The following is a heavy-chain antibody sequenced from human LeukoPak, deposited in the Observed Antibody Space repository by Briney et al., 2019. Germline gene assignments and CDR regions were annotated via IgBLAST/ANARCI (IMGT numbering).Heavy chain of an antibody. V-gene: IGHV4-59*01. J-gene: IGHJ4*02. CDR3: ATLSSGWGNFDY. CDR1: GGSISSYY. Sequence: PSETLSLTCTVSGGSISSYYWSWIRQPPGKGLEWIGYIYYSGSTNYNPSLKSRVTISVDTSKNQFSLKLSSVTAADTAVYYCATLSSGWGNFDYWGRGTLVTVSS. CDR2: IYYSGST. D-gene: IGHD6-19*01.